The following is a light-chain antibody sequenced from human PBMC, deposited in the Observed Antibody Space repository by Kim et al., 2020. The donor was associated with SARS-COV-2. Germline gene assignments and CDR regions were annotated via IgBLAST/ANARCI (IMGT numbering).Light chain of an antibody. V-gene: IGLV3-19*01. J-gene: IGLJ3*02. CDR2: GQN. CDR3: NSRDTSDNQWV. Sequence: SSELTQDPAVSVALGQTVTITCQGDSLRRSYASWYQLKPRQAPVLVIFGQNHRPSGIPDRFSGSNSGNQASLTITGAQAEDEADYYGNSRDTSDNQWVFG. CDR1: SLRRSY.